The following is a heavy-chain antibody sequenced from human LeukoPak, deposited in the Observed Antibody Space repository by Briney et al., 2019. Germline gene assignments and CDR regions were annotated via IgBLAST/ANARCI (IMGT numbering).Heavy chain of an antibody. V-gene: IGHV4-39*01. D-gene: IGHD3-3*01. CDR2: IYYSGST. J-gene: IGHJ3*02. Sequence: SETLSLTCTVSGGSISSSYYWGWIRQPPGKGLEWIGSIYYSGSTYYNPSLKSRVTISVDTSKNQFSLKLSSVTAADTAVYYCARRDYDFWSGYPGAAFDIWGQGTMVTVSS. CDR3: ARRDYDFWSGYPGAAFDI. CDR1: GGSISSSYY.